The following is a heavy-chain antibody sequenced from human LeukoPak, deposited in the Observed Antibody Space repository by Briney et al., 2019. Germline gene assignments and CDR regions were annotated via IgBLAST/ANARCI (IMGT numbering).Heavy chain of an antibody. V-gene: IGHV3-9*01. CDR3: AKDIGHSSSWSSYYYYGMDA. Sequence: PGGSLRLSCAASGFTFSSYGMHWVRQAPGKGLEWVSGISWNSGSIGYADSVKGRFTISRDSAKNSLYLQMNSLRAEDTALYYCAKDIGHSSSWSSYYYYGMDAWGQGTTVTVSS. CDR1: GFTFSSYG. J-gene: IGHJ6*02. D-gene: IGHD6-13*01. CDR2: ISWNSGSI.